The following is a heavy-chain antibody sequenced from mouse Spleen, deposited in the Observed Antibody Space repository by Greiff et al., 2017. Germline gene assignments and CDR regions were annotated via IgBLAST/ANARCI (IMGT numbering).Heavy chain of an antibody. CDR1: GFTFSDYG. J-gene: IGHJ4*01. CDR2: ISSGSSTI. D-gene: IGHD1-1*01. CDR3: ARNYYGYAMDY. V-gene: IGHV5-17*01. Sequence: DVHLVESGGGLVKPGGSLKLSCAASGFTFSDYGMHWVRQAPEKGLEWVAYISSGSSTIYYADTVKGRFTISRDNAKNTLFLQMTSLRSEDTAMYYCARNYYGYAMDYWGQGTSVTVSS.